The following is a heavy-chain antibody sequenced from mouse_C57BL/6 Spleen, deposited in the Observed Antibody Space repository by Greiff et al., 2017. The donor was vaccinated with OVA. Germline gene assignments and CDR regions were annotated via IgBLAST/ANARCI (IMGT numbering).Heavy chain of an antibody. CDR2: IDPETGGT. Sequence: VHLVESGAELVRPGASVTLSCKASGYTFTDYEMHWVKQTPVHGLEWIGAIDPETGGTAYNQKFKGKAILTADKSSSTAYMELRSLTSEDSAVYYCTRKGTTVVATRGYYAMDYWGQGTSVTVSS. CDR1: GYTFTDYE. D-gene: IGHD1-1*01. CDR3: TRKGTTVVATRGYYAMDY. J-gene: IGHJ4*01. V-gene: IGHV1-15*01.